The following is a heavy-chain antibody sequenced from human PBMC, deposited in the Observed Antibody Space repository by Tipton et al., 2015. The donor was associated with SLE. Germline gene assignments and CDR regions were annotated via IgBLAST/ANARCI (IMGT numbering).Heavy chain of an antibody. Sequence: RSLRLSCAGSGFTFSSYVIHWARQAPGKGLEWVAVISHDGSNKYFADSVKGRFTISRDNSKNTLYLQMNSLRAEDTAVYYCAKGHSYYYYGMDVWGQGTTVTVSS. V-gene: IGHV3-30*18. J-gene: IGHJ6*02. CDR1: GFTFSSYV. CDR2: ISHDGSNK. CDR3: AKGHSYYYYGMDV.